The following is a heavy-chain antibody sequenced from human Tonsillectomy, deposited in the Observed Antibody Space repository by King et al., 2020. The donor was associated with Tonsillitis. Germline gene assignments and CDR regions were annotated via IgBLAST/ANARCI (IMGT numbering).Heavy chain of an antibody. Sequence: VQLVESGGGLVQPGGSLRLSCAASGFTFSSYAMSWVRQAPGKGLEWVSAISGGDGITYYGYSVKGRFTISRDNSKNTLYLQISSLRVEDTAIYYCARSYCRGTSCYSPFDYWGQGTLVTVSS. CDR1: GFTFSSYA. CDR2: ISGGDGIT. V-gene: IGHV3-23*04. D-gene: IGHD2-2*01. J-gene: IGHJ4*02. CDR3: ARSYCRGTSCYSPFDY.